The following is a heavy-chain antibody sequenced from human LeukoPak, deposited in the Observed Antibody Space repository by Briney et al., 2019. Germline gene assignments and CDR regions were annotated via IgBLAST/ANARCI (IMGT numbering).Heavy chain of an antibody. D-gene: IGHD3-10*01. V-gene: IGHV4-39*01. Sequence: SETLSLTCTVSGGSISSSSYYWGWIRQPPGKGLEWIGSIYYSGSTYYNPSLKSRVTISVDTSKNQFSLKLSSVTAADTAVYYCARSEVRGVIGSKTDYWGQGTLVTVSS. CDR2: IYYSGST. J-gene: IGHJ4*02. CDR1: GGSISSSSYY. CDR3: ARSEVRGVIGSKTDY.